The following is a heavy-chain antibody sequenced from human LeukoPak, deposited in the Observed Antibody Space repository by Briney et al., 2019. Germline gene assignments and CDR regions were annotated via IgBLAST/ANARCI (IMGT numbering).Heavy chain of an antibody. Sequence: GGSLRLSCAASGFTVSSNYMSWVRQAPGKGLEWVSVIYSGGSTYYADSVKGRFTISRDNSKNTLYLQMNSLRAEDTAVYYCARDLRLRYYYYMDVWGRGTTVTVSS. V-gene: IGHV3-66*02. J-gene: IGHJ6*03. CDR1: GFTVSSNY. CDR3: ARDLRLRYYYYMDV. CDR2: IYSGGST. D-gene: IGHD5-18*01.